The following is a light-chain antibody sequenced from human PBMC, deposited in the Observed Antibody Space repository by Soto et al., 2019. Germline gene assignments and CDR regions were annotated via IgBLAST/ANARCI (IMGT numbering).Light chain of an antibody. J-gene: IGKJ1*01. V-gene: IGKV1-33*01. CDR1: HYISNY. CDR3: QQYDNLPPTWT. CDR2: DAS. Sequence: DIQMTHSPSSLSSSVVNRVTITCHXSHYISNYLNWYQQKPGKAPNLLIYDASNLETGVPSRFSGGGSGTHFTFTISNLQPEDIATYYCQQYDNLPPTWTFGQGTKVDIK.